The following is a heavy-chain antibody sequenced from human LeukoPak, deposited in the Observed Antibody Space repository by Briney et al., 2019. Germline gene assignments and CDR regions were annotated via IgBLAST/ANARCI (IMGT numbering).Heavy chain of an antibody. CDR3: AKDQGFSYIVDYYYMDV. Sequence: PGGSLRLSCAASGFTFSSYAMSWVRQAPGKGLEWVSIINKSGGSTNYADSVKGRFTISRDNSENTLYLQVNSLRAEDTAVYYCAKDQGFSYIVDYYYMDVWGKGTTVTVSS. V-gene: IGHV3-23*01. J-gene: IGHJ6*03. CDR1: GFTFSSYA. D-gene: IGHD5-18*01. CDR2: INKSGGST.